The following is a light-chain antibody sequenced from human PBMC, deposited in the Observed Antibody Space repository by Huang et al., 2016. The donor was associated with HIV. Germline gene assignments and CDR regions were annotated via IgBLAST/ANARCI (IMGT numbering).Light chain of an antibody. Sequence: EIVLTQSPGTLSLSPGERATLSCRASQSVSSRYLALYQQKPGQAPRLLIYGASYRATGIPDRFSGRGSGTDFTLTSSRLEPEDLAVYYCQQYGTSRIFTFGQGTRVDIK. CDR1: QSVSSRY. V-gene: IGKV3-20*01. J-gene: IGKJ3*01. CDR3: QQYGTSRIFT. CDR2: GAS.